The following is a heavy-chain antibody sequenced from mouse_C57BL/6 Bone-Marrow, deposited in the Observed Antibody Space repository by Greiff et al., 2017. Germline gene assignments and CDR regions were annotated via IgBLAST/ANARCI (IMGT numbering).Heavy chain of an antibody. D-gene: IGHD3-2*02. V-gene: IGHV14-4*01. CDR3: TTELRLHVDY. J-gene: IGHJ2*01. Sequence: VQLKESGAELVRPGASVKLSCTASGFNINDDYMHWVKQRPEQGLEWIGWIDPENGDTEYASKFQGKATITADTSSNTAYLQLSSLTSEDTAVXYCTTELRLHVDYWGQGTTLTVSS. CDR1: GFNINDDY. CDR2: IDPENGDT.